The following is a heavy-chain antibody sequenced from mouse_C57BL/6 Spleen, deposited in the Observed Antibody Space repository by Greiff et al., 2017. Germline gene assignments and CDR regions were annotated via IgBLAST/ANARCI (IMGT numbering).Heavy chain of an antibody. CDR1: GYTFTSYG. V-gene: IGHV1-81*01. CDR3: ARSIITTVVEGYYYAMDY. Sequence: VQLQQSGAELARPGASVKLSCTASGYTFTSYGISWVKQRTGQGLEWIGEIYPRSGNTYYNEKFKGKATLTADKSSSTAYMELRSLTSEDTAVYFCARSIITTVVEGYYYAMDYWGQGTSVTVSS. CDR2: IYPRSGNT. D-gene: IGHD1-1*01. J-gene: IGHJ4*01.